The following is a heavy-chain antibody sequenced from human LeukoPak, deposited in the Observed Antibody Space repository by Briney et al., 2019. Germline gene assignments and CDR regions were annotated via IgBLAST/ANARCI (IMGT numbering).Heavy chain of an antibody. Sequence: SETLSLTCTVSGGSISSYYWGWIRQPPGKGLEWIGSIYYSGSTYYNPSLKSRVTISVDTSKNQFSLKLSSVTAADTAVYYCATTKYFDWSYYFDYWGQGTLVTVSS. CDR1: GGSISSYY. J-gene: IGHJ4*02. CDR2: IYYSGST. V-gene: IGHV4-39*01. D-gene: IGHD3-9*01. CDR3: ATTKYFDWSYYFDY.